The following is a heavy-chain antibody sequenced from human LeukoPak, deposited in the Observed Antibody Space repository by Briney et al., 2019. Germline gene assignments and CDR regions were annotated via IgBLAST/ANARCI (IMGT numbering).Heavy chain of an antibody. Sequence: GGSLRLSCAASGFTFSSYSMNWVRQAPGKGLEWVGRIQSKTVGGTIDYSAPVKGRFAISRDDLKNTLYLQMNSLKAEDKAVYYCTTEFLYYDNLAGRNIGGGNFDYWGQGTPVTVSS. J-gene: IGHJ4*02. V-gene: IGHV3-15*01. CDR2: IQSKTVGGTI. CDR3: TTEFLYYDNLAGRNIGGGNFDY. CDR1: GFTFSSYS. D-gene: IGHD3-9*01.